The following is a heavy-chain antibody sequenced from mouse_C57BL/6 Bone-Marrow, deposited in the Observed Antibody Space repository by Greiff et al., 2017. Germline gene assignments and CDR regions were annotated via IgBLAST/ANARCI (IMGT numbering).Heavy chain of an antibody. D-gene: IGHD1-1*01. J-gene: IGHJ1*03. CDR2: IYPRDGST. Sequence: VQLQQSGPELVKPGASVKLSCKASGYTFTSYDINWVKQRPGQGLEWIGWIYPRDGSTKYNEKFKGKATLTVDTASSTAYMELHSLKSEDSAVYFCARLECDGSSGDWYFDVWGTGTTVTVSS. CDR3: ARLECDGSSGDWYFDV. CDR1: GYTFTSYD. V-gene: IGHV1-85*01.